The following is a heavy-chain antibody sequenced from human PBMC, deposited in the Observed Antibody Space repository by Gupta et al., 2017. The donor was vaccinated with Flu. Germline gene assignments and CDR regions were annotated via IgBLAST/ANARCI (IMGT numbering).Heavy chain of an antibody. CDR3: ARVNSVVPGALYPKYYYYMDV. Sequence: RNWWSWVRQSPEKGLEWIGDIYHSGSTNHNPSLKSRVTISVDKSKNQVSLRLSSVTAADTAVYYCARVNSVVPGALYPKYYYYMDVWGKGTTVTVSS. CDR2: IYHSGST. CDR1: RNW. V-gene: IGHV4-4*02. J-gene: IGHJ6*03. D-gene: IGHD2-2*01.